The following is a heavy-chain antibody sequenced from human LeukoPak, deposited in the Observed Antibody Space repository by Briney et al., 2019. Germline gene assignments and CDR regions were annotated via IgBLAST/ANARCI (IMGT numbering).Heavy chain of an antibody. CDR1: GFTFSSYS. V-gene: IGHV3-7*01. CDR2: MKKDGSET. J-gene: IGHJ4*02. D-gene: IGHD3-10*01. Sequence: GGSLRLSCVVSGFTFSSYSMIWVRQAPGKGLQWVANMKKDGSETKYVESVKGRFTISRDNAKNSLYLQMNSLRAEDTAVYHCGRHRSGSGTYFIDYWGQGTLVSVSS. CDR3: GRHRSGSGTYFIDY.